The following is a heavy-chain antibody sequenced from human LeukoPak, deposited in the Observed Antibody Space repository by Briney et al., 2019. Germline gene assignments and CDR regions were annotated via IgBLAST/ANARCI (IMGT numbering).Heavy chain of an antibody. CDR1: GYTFTSYS. CDR2: ISTYNGNS. J-gene: IGHJ4*02. D-gene: IGHD6-6*01. V-gene: IGHV1-18*01. CDR3: AKDRWRDGSSSFDN. Sequence: SVKVSCKASGYTFTSYSINWVRQAPGQGLEWMGWISTYNGNSNYAQKLQGRVTMTTDTSTSTAYMELRSLRSDDTAMYYCAKDRWRDGSSSFDNWGQGTLVTVSS.